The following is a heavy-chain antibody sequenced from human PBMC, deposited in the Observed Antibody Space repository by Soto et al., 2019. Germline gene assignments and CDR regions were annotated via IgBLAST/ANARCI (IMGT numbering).Heavy chain of an antibody. D-gene: IGHD5-18*01. J-gene: IGHJ6*02. CDR3: GRSIYGYGPPPPSWYYYGMDV. Sequence: QVQLVQSGAEVKKPGSSVKVSCKASGGTFSSYAISWVRQAPGQGLEWMGGIIPIFGTANYAQKFQGRVTITADESTSTAYMELSSLRSEDTAVYYCGRSIYGYGPPPPSWYYYGMDVWGQGTTVTVSS. CDR2: IIPIFGTA. CDR1: GGTFSSYA. V-gene: IGHV1-69*12.